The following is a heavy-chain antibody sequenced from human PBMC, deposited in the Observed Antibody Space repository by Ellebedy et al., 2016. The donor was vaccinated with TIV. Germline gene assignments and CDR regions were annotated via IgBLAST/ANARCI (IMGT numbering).Heavy chain of an antibody. Sequence: AASVKVSCKASGYVFTGSGINWVRQAPGQGLEWMGWISAYNVDTRYAQKVQGRVNLTIDTSTSTAYMELRNLRPDDTAVYYCASAMTTFGGAYSFDPWGQGTLVTVSS. CDR2: ISAYNVDT. CDR3: ASAMTTFGGAYSFDP. V-gene: IGHV1-18*01. J-gene: IGHJ5*02. D-gene: IGHD3-16*01. CDR1: GYVFTGSG.